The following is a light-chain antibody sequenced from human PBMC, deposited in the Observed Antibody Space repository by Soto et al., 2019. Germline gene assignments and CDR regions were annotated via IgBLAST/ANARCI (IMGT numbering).Light chain of an antibody. Sequence: EIVLTQSPGTLSLSPWERATLSCRASQSVSSSYLAWYQQKPGQAPRLLIYSASSRATGIPDRFSGSGSGTDFTLTISRLEPEDFAVYYCQQYGSSPRSITFGQGTRLEIK. CDR2: SAS. CDR1: QSVSSSY. CDR3: QQYGSSPRSIT. J-gene: IGKJ5*01. V-gene: IGKV3-20*01.